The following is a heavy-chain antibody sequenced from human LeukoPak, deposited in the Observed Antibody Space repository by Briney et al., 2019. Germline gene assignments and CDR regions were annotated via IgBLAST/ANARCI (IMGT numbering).Heavy chain of an antibody. J-gene: IGHJ4*02. CDR1: GYTFTSYD. Sequence: GASVKVSCKASGYTFTSYDINWVRQATGQGLEWMAWMNPNSGNTGYAQKFQGRVTMTRNTSISTAYMELSSLRSEDTAVYYCARGVYDILTGYTFDYWGQGTLVTVSS. CDR3: ARGVYDILTGYTFDY. CDR2: MNPNSGNT. D-gene: IGHD3-9*01. V-gene: IGHV1-8*01.